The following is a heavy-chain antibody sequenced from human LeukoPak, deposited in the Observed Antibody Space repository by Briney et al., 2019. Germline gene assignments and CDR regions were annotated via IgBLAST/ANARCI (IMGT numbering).Heavy chain of an antibody. CDR1: GYTFTGYY. CDR3: ARNYGSGSRYDY. D-gene: IGHD3-10*01. J-gene: IGHJ4*02. CDR2: INPNSGGT. V-gene: IGHV1-2*04. Sequence: GASVKVPCKASGYTFTGYYMHWVRQAPGQGLEWMGWINPNSGGTNYAQKFQGWVTMTRDTSISTAYMELSRLRSDDTAVYYCARNYGSGSRYDYWGQGTLVTVSS.